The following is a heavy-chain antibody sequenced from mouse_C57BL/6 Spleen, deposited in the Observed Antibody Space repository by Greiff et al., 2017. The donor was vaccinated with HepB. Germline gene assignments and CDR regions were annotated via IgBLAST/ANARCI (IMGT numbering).Heavy chain of an antibody. J-gene: IGHJ3*01. Sequence: QVQLQQSGAELVKPGASVKISCKASGYTFTDYYLNWVKQRRGQGLEWIGKIGPGSGSTYYNEKFKGKTTLTADKSSSTASMQLSSLRSEDSAGYFCARYLVYWGQGTLVTVSA. V-gene: IGHV1-77*01. CDR2: IGPGSGST. CDR3: ARYLVY. CDR1: GYTFTDYY.